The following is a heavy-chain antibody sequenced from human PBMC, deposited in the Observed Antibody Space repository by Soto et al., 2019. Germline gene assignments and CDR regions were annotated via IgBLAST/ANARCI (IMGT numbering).Heavy chain of an antibody. CDR3: ARGYDFWSGTPYGMDV. J-gene: IGHJ6*02. D-gene: IGHD3-3*01. Sequence: EVQLLESGGGLVQPGGSLRLSCAASGFTFSSYAMSWVRQAPGKGLEWVSAISGSGGSTYYADSVKGRFTISRDNSKNTLYLQMISRRAEDTAVYYCARGYDFWSGTPYGMDVWGQGTTVTASS. V-gene: IGHV3-23*01. CDR1: GFTFSSYA. CDR2: ISGSGGST.